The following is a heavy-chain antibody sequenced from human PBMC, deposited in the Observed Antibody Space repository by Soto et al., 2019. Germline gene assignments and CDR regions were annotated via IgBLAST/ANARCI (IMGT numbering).Heavy chain of an antibody. D-gene: IGHD3-10*01. V-gene: IGHV4-31*03. CDR1: GGSISSGGYY. J-gene: IGHJ5*02. Sequence: QVQLQESGPGLVKPSQTLSLTCTVSGGSISSGGYYWSWIRQHPGKGLEWIGCIYYSGSIYYKPSLKSRVTISVDTSKNQFSLKLTSVTAADTAVYYCARAGFGELSWFDPWGQGTLVTVSS. CDR2: IYYSGSI. CDR3: ARAGFGELSWFDP.